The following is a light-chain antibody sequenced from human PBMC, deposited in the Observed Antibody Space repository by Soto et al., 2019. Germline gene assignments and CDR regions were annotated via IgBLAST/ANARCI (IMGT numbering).Light chain of an antibody. CDR1: QGINKH. V-gene: IGKV1-27*01. CDR2: AAS. Sequence: DFQMTQSPSSLSASVGDRVTITCRASQGINKHLSWFQQKPGKVPKVLIYAASTLQSGVPSRFSGSGSGTDFTLTISSLQPEDVATYYCQNYNSAPPAGTFGGGTKVEIK. CDR3: QNYNSAPPAGT. J-gene: IGKJ4*01.